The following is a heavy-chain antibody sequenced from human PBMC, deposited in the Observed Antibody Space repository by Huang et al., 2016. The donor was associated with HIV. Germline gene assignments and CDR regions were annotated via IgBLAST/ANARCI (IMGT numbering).Heavy chain of an antibody. V-gene: IGHV3-21*06. CDR1: DFTFSGYN. J-gene: IGHJ3*01. CDR3: ARAVQSTLRGFDG. Sequence: AASDFTFSGYNMNWVRQAPGKGLEWVACISYSGSNIYYADSVKGRFTISRDNAKNSVFLQMNSLRAEDTALYYCARAVQSTLRGFDGWGRGTLVTVSS. D-gene: IGHD2-2*01. CDR2: ISYSGSNI.